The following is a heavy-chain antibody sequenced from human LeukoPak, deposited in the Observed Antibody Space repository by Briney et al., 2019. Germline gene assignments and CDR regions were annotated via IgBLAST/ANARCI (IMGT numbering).Heavy chain of an antibody. V-gene: IGHV4-59*12. CDR1: GGSISSYY. CDR3: AREKGSGYYYYGMDV. J-gene: IGHJ6*02. Sequence: SETLSLTCTVSGGSISSYYWSWIRQPPGKGLEWIGNINHSGTTYYNPSLPSLKSRVTISVDTSKNQFSLKLSSVTAADTAVYFCAREKGSGYYYYGMDVWGQGTTVTVSS. CDR2: INHSGTT. D-gene: IGHD3-10*01.